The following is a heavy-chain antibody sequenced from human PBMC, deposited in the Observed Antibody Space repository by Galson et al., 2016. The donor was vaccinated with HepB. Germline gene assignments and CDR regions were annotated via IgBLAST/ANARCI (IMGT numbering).Heavy chain of an antibody. CDR1: GFTFSSYG. CDR3: AVSSGWRPEFDY. V-gene: IGHV3-33*01. D-gene: IGHD6-19*01. CDR2: IWYDGSNK. J-gene: IGHJ4*02. Sequence: SLRLSCAASGFTFSSYGMHWVRQAPGKGLEWVAVIWYDGSNKYYADSVKGRFTISRDNSKNTLYLQMNSLRAEDTAVYYCAVSSGWRPEFDYRGQGTLVTVSS.